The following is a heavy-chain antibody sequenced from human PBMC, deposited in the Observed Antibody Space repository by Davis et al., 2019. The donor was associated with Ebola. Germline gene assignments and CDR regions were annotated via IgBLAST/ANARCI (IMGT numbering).Heavy chain of an antibody. CDR3: ARDRYCSGGSCYSSYYYGMDV. V-gene: IGHV1-18*01. Sequence: AASVKVSCKASGYTFTGYGISWVRQAPGQGLEWMGWISAYNGNTNYAQNLQGRVTMTTDTSTSTAYMEARSLRSDDTAVYYCARDRYCSGGSCYSSYYYGMDVWGQGTTVTVSS. CDR2: ISAYNGNT. J-gene: IGHJ6*02. CDR1: GYTFTGYG. D-gene: IGHD2-15*01.